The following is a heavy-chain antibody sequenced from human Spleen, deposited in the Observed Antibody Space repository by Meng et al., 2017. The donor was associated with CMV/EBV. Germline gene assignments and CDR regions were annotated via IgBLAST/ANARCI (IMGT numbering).Heavy chain of an antibody. CDR3: ARFKEWGHMFDV. Sequence: TVSGGSMNGDEDYWGWIRQTPGKGPEWIGYIYYSGSTYYNPSLKSRLTISVDTSKNQFSLNLSSVSAADTAIYYCARFKEWGHMFDVWGQGTMVTVSS. D-gene: IGHD3-3*01. CDR2: IYYSGST. V-gene: IGHV4-30-4*08. J-gene: IGHJ3*01. CDR1: GGSMNGDEDY.